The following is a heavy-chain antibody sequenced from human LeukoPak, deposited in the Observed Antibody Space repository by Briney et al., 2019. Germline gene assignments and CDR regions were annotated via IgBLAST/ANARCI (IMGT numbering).Heavy chain of an antibody. D-gene: IGHD2-2*02. CDR2: IIPILGIA. CDR1: GGTFSSYA. Sequence: SVKVSCKASGGTFSSYAISWVRQAPGQGLEWMGRIIPILGIANYAQKFQGRVTITADKSTSTAYMQLSSLRSEDTAVYYCAREGAVVVPAAIRAFNWFDPWGQGTLVTVSS. V-gene: IGHV1-69*04. J-gene: IGHJ5*02. CDR3: AREGAVVVPAAIRAFNWFDP.